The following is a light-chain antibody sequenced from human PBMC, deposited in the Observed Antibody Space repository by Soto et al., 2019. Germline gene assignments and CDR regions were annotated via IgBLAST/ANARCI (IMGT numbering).Light chain of an antibody. CDR2: DAS. CDR1: QSVRNY. J-gene: IGKJ2*01. CDR3: QQRSDWPPYT. Sequence: ETVLTQSPATLSLSPGERATLSCRASQSVRNYLAWYQQKPGQAPRLLIYDASTRATGVPARFSGSGSGTDFTLTISSLEPEDFAVYFCQQRSDWPPYTFGQGTKVEIK. V-gene: IGKV3-11*01.